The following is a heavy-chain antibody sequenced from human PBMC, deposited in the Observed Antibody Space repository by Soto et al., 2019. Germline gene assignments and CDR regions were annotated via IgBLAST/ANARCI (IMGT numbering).Heavy chain of an antibody. V-gene: IGHV3-23*01. CDR2: IGGRGNSA. CDR3: VREGRGSFDF. D-gene: IGHD5-12*01. CDR1: GFIFTNYA. J-gene: IGHJ3*01. Sequence: PRLSYATSGFIFTNYAMNWVRQAPGKGLEWVSVIGGRGNSAYYADSVQGRFTISRDNSKNTLSLQMSSLTADDTAIYYCVREGRGSFDFCGRGTMVTVSS.